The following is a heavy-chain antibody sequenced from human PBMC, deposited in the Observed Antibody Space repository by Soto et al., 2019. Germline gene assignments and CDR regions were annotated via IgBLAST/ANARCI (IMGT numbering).Heavy chain of an antibody. CDR3: ARARHPGVANP. D-gene: IGHD5-12*01. CDR2: ISAYNGTT. Sequence: QVQLVQSGAEVKKPGASVTVSCKASGYTFTSFGISWVRQAPGQGLAWMGWISAYNGTTNSAKKIQGRVTMTTDTSTSIADMELRSLRSDDTAVYYCARARHPGVANPWGQGTLVTVSS. V-gene: IGHV1-18*01. J-gene: IGHJ5*02. CDR1: GYTFTSFG.